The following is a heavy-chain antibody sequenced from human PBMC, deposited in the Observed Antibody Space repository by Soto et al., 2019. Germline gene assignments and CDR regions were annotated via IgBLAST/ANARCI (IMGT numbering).Heavy chain of an antibody. CDR2: ISYDGSNK. V-gene: IGHV3-30*18. Sequence: PGGSLRLSCAASGFTFSSYGMHWVRQAPGKGLEWVAVISYDGSNKYYADSVKGRFTISRDNSKNTLYLQMNSLRAEDTAVYYCAKDLADYDFWSGYYWFXPWGQGTLVTVSS. CDR1: GFTFSSYG. CDR3: AKDLADYDFWSGYYWFXP. D-gene: IGHD3-3*01. J-gene: IGHJ5*02.